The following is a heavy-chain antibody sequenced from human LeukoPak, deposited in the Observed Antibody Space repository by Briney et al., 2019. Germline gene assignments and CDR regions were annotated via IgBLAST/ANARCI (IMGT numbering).Heavy chain of an antibody. CDR2: IYYSGST. CDR1: GGSVSSGSYY. CDR3: ARVGDYRDLRI. V-gene: IGHV4-61*01. Sequence: SETLSLTCTVSGGSVSSGSYYWSWIRQPPGKGLEWIGYIYYSGSTNYNPSLKSRVTISVDTSKNQFSLRLSSVTAADTAVYYCARVGDYRDLRIWGQGTMVTVSS. J-gene: IGHJ3*02. D-gene: IGHD4-17*01.